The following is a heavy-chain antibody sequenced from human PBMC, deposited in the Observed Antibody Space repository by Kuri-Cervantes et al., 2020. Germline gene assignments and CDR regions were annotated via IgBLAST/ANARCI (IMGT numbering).Heavy chain of an antibody. V-gene: IGHV3-43D*04. D-gene: IGHD4-23*01. CDR3: ARGPRWPHPYYFDY. CDR1: GFTFDDYA. Sequence: GESLKISCAASGFTFDDYAMHWVRQAPGKGLEWVSLISWDGGSTYYADSVKGRFTISRDNAKNSLYLQMNSLRAEDTAVYYCARGPRWPHPYYFDYWGQGTLVTVSS. CDR2: ISWDGGST. J-gene: IGHJ4*02.